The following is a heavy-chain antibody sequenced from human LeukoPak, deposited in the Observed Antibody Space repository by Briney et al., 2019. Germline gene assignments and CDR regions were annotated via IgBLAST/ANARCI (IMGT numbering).Heavy chain of an antibody. CDR3: ARDNGEGDGYNSFFSGYYGMDV. J-gene: IGHJ6*02. CDR2: IIPIFGTA. V-gene: IGHV1-69*06. D-gene: IGHD5-24*01. Sequence: SVKVSCKASRGTFSSYAISWVRQAPGQGLEWMGGIIPIFGTANYAQKFQGRVTITADKSTSTAYMELSSLRSEDTAVYYCARDNGEGDGYNSFFSGYYGMDVWGQGTTVTVSS. CDR1: RGTFSSYA.